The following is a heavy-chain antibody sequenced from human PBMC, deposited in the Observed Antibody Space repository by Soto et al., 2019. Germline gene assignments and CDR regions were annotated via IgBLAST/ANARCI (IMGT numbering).Heavy chain of an antibody. V-gene: IGHV3-33*01. Sequence: QVQLVESGGGVVQPGRSLRLSCAASGFTFSSYGMHWVRQAPGKGLEWVAVIWYDGSNKYYADSVKGRFTISRDNSKNTLYLQRNSLRAEDTAVYYCAREGAGEGIAVADAFDIWGQGTMVTFSS. CDR3: AREGAGEGIAVADAFDI. J-gene: IGHJ3*02. CDR1: GFTFSSYG. D-gene: IGHD6-19*01. CDR2: IWYDGSNK.